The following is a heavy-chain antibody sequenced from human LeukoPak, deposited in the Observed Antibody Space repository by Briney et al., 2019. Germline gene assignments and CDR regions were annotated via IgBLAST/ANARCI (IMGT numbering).Heavy chain of an antibody. CDR2: ISGSGGST. CDR1: GFTFDDYA. V-gene: IGHV3-23*01. D-gene: IGHD6-25*01. J-gene: IGHJ4*02. CDR3: AKDLRVAAVSYFDY. Sequence: GGSLRLSCAASGFTFDDYAMHWVRQAPGKGLEWVSAISGSGGSTYYADSVKGRFTISRDNSKNTLYLQMNSLRAEDTAVYYCAKDLRVAAVSYFDYWGQGTLVTVSS.